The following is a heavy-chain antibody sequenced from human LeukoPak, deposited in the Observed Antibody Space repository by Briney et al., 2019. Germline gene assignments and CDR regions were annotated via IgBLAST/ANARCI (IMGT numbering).Heavy chain of an antibody. CDR3: ARVRFSKPSMIDY. Sequence: ASETLSLTCTVSGGSISSGGYYWSWIRQPPGKGLEWIGYIYHSGSTYYNPSLKSRVTISVDRSKNQFSLKLSSVTAADTAVYYCARVRFSKPSMIDYWGQGTLVTVSS. V-gene: IGHV4-30-2*01. CDR2: IYHSGST. D-gene: IGHD3-3*01. CDR1: GGSISSGGYY. J-gene: IGHJ4*02.